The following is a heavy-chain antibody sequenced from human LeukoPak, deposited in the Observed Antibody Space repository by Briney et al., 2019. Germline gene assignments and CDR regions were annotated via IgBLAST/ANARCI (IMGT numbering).Heavy chain of an antibody. CDR3: AKDGSRYCGGDCLEYNWFDP. Sequence: PGGSLRLSCAASGFTFSSYSMNWVRQAPGKGLEWVSSISTSSNYIYYADSVKGRFTISRDNSKNTLYLQMNSLRAEDTAVYYCAKDGSRYCGGDCLEYNWFDPWGQGTLVTVSS. J-gene: IGHJ5*02. CDR2: ISTSSNYI. D-gene: IGHD2-21*02. CDR1: GFTFSSYS. V-gene: IGHV3-21*04.